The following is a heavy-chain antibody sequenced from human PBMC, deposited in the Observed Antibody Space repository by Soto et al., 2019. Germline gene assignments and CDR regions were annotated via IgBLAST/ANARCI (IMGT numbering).Heavy chain of an antibody. V-gene: IGHV3-48*03. CDR3: VRDLHEPLATDALRVAN. CDR2: ISSTGSGT. Sequence: EMQLVESGGGLVQPGGSLRLSCAASGFTFSSYEMHWVREAPGKGLEWISYISSTGSGTLYADSVRGRFTMSRDNTKNSDTLQMSSLRAEDTAVYYCVRDLHEPLATDALRVANWGQGTQVTVSS. D-gene: IGHD2-8*02. CDR1: GFTFSSYE. J-gene: IGHJ4*02.